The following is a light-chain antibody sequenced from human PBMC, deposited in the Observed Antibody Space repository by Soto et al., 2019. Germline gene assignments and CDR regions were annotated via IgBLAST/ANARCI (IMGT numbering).Light chain of an antibody. CDR2: NIF. V-gene: IGKV3-15*01. CDR3: QHYNGWPPMLT. CDR1: QSIKTN. J-gene: IGKJ2*01. Sequence: EMVMTQYPATLSVSPGERVTLSCRASQSIKTNLAWYQQKPGQAPRLLIYNIFTRATGIPGRFSGSGSGTEFTLTISSLQSEDFAIYFCQHYNGWPPMLTFGQGTKLEIK.